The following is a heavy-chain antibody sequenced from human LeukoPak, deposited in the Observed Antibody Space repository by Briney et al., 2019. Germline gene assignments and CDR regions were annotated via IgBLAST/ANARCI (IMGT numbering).Heavy chain of an antibody. CDR1: GGTFSSYA. Sequence: ASVKVSCKASGGTFSSYAISWVRQAPGEGLEWMGGIIPIFGTPNYAQKLQGRVTITADESTSTAYMELSSLRSEDTAVYYCARGAYCSGGSCGIEVYYYYMDVWGKGTTVTVSS. J-gene: IGHJ6*03. CDR3: ARGAYCSGGSCGIEVYYYYMDV. CDR2: IIPIFGTP. D-gene: IGHD2-15*01. V-gene: IGHV1-69*13.